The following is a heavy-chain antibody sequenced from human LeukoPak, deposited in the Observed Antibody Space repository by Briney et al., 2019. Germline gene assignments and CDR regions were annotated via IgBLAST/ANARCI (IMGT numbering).Heavy chain of an antibody. Sequence: PGRSLRLSCAASGFTFSSYAMHWVRQAPGKGLEWVAVISYDGSNKYYADSVKGRFTISRDNSKNTLYLQMNSLRAEDTAVYYCARAPGGDYVWGSYRYFDYWGQGTLVTVSS. D-gene: IGHD3-16*02. V-gene: IGHV3-30*04. CDR1: GFTFSSYA. J-gene: IGHJ4*02. CDR3: ARAPGGDYVWGSYRYFDY. CDR2: ISYDGSNK.